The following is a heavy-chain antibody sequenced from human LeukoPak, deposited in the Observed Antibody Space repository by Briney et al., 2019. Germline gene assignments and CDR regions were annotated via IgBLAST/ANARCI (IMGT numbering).Heavy chain of an antibody. CDR1: GFTFSSYA. Sequence: GGSLRLSCAASGFTFSSYAMPWVRQAPGKGLEWVAVISYDGSNKYYADSVEGRFTISRDNSKNMLYLQMSSLGAEDTAVYFCAREYYDFWSGYRDAFDIWGQGTMVTVSS. CDR2: ISYDGSNK. J-gene: IGHJ3*02. D-gene: IGHD3-3*01. CDR3: AREYYDFWSGYRDAFDI. V-gene: IGHV3-30*14.